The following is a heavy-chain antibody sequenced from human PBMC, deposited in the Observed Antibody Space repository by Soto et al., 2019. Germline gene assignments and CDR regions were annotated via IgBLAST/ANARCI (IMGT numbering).Heavy chain of an antibody. D-gene: IGHD1-7*01. CDR2: ISAYNGDT. CDR1: GGTFSTYT. V-gene: IGHV1-18*01. CDR3: ARDLILGGGTTYY. Sequence: GASVKVSCKSSGGTFSTYTLAWVRQAPGQGLEWMGWISAYNGDTNYAPKLQGRVTMTTDTSTSTTYMALRSLTSDDTAVYYCARDLILGGGTTYYWGQGTHVTVPQ. J-gene: IGHJ4*02.